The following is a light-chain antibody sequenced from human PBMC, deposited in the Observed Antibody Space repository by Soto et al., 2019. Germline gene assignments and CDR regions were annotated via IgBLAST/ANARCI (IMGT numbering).Light chain of an antibody. J-gene: IGLJ1*01. Sequence: QSLLTQPPSASGSPGQSVTISCTGTSSDVGNYNYVSWFQQHPGKAPKLIIYEVIKRPSGVPDRFSGSKSGNTASLTVSGLQAEDEGDYYSCSYAGGFYVSGPGPKDTDL. CDR1: SSDVGNYNY. CDR3: CSYAGGFYV. V-gene: IGLV2-8*01. CDR2: EVI.